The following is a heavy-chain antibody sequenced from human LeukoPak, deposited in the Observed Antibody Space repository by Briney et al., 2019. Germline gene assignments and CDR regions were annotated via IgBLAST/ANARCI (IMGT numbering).Heavy chain of an antibody. CDR2: ISDSGDST. D-gene: IGHD3-3*01. Sequence: GGSLRLSCAASGFTFRSFAMSWVRQAPGKGLEWVSSISDSGDSTYYADSVKGRFTISRDNSKNTLFLQMNSLRAEDTAVYYCAKVSVWSGYYSGMDVWGQGTTVTVSS. CDR3: AKVSVWSGYYSGMDV. CDR1: GFTFRSFA. V-gene: IGHV3-23*01. J-gene: IGHJ6*02.